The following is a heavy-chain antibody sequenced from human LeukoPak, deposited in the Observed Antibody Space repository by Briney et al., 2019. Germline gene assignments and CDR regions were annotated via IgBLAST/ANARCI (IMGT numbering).Heavy chain of an antibody. J-gene: IGHJ4*02. V-gene: IGHV4-34*01. CDR2: INHSGST. D-gene: IGHD4-23*01. CDR1: GGSFSGYY. Sequence: SETLSLTCAVYGGSFSGYYWSWIRQPPGKGLEWIGEINHSGSTNYNPSLKSRVSISVDTSKNQFSLKLSSVTAADTAVYYCARVSYGGNSGFDYWGQGTLVTVSS. CDR3: ARVSYGGNSGFDY.